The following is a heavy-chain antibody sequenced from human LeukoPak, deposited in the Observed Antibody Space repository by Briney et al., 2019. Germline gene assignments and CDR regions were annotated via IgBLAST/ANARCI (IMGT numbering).Heavy chain of an antibody. V-gene: IGHV3-74*01. CDR1: GFTFSSYW. CDR2: INSDGSST. J-gene: IGHJ4*02. D-gene: IGHD1-26*01. CDR3: ASMGTGSYCSGLDY. Sequence: GGSLRLSCAASGFTFSSYWMHWVRQAPGKGLVWVSRINSDGSSTSYADSVKGRFTISRDNAKNTLYLQMNSLRAEDTAVYYCASMGTGSYCSGLDYWGQGTLVTVSS.